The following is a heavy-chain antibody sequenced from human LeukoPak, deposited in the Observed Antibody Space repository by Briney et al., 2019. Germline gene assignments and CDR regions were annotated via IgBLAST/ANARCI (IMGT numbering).Heavy chain of an antibody. Sequence: GGSLRLSCAASGFTYSYYEMNWVRQSPGKGLECISYISSDDSTIYYADSVKGRFSISRDNAKNSLYLQMNSLRAEDTAVYYCARGRYSYGQRYFDYWGQGTLVTVSS. J-gene: IGHJ4*02. V-gene: IGHV3-48*03. CDR2: ISSDDSTI. CDR1: GFTYSYYE. D-gene: IGHD5-18*01. CDR3: ARGRYSYGQRYFDY.